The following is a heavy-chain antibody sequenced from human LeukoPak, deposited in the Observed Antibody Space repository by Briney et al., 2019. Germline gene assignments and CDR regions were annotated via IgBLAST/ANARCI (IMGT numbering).Heavy chain of an antibody. J-gene: IGHJ5*02. CDR1: GGTFSSYA. Sequence: ASVKVSCKASGGTFSSYAISWVRQAPGQGLEWMGGFDPEDGETIYAQKFQGRVTMTEDTSTDTAYTELSSLRSEDTAVYYCATDLSSNTQYNWFDPWGQGTLVTVSS. CDR2: FDPEDGET. D-gene: IGHD6-13*01. V-gene: IGHV1-24*01. CDR3: ATDLSSNTQYNWFDP.